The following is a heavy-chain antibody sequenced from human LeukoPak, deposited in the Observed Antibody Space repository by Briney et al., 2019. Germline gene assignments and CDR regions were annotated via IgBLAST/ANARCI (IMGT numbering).Heavy chain of an antibody. CDR1: GYIFTSYW. CDR2: IYPGDSDT. Sequence: GESLQISCKGSGYIFTSYWIGWVRQMPGKGLEWMGIIYPGDSDTRYSPSFQGQVTISADESISTAYLQWSSLKASDTAMYYCARQYNWNDGGEDAFDIWGQGTMVTVSS. J-gene: IGHJ3*02. CDR3: ARQYNWNDGGEDAFDI. D-gene: IGHD1-1*01. V-gene: IGHV5-51*01.